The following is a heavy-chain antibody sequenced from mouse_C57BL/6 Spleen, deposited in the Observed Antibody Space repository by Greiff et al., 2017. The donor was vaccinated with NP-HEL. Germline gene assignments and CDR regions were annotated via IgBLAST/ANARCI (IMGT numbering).Heavy chain of an antibody. CDR3: ARHEDVYYAMDY. CDR2: ISSGGSYT. V-gene: IGHV5-6*01. CDR1: GFTFSSYG. J-gene: IGHJ4*01. Sequence: EVQGVESGGDLVKPGGSLKLSCAASGFTFSSYGMSWVRQTPDKRLEWVATISSGGSYTYYPDSVKGRFTISRDNAKNTLYLQMSSLKSEDTAMYYCARHEDVYYAMDYWGQGTSVTVSS.